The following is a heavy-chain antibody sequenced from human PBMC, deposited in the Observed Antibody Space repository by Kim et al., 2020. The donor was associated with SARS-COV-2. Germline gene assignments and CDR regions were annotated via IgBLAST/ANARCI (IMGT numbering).Heavy chain of an antibody. V-gene: IGHV5-51*01. J-gene: IGHJ6*02. CDR3: ARLPGYCSSTSCYTKYYYYGMDV. CDR1: GYSFTSYW. Sequence: GESLKISCKGSGYSFTSYWIGWVRQMPGKGLEWMGIIYPGDSDTRYSRSFQGQVTTPPDKSISTAYLQWNSLKASDTAMYYCARLPGYCSSTSCYTKYYYYGMDVWGQGTTVTVSS. CDR2: IYPGDSDT. D-gene: IGHD2-2*01.